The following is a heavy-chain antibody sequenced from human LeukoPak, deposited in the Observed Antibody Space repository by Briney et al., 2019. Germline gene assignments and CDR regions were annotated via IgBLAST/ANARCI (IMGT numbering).Heavy chain of an antibody. J-gene: IGHJ4*02. Sequence: GGSLRLSCAASGFAFSRSSMHWVRQAPGKGLVWVSRLTTDGSVTHYADSVKGRFTISRDNANNMLFLEMNSLRADDTAVYYCARDYSSYFDHWGQGTPVTVSS. CDR2: LTTDGSVT. CDR3: ARDYSSYFDH. CDR1: GFAFSRSS. D-gene: IGHD3-22*01. V-gene: IGHV3-74*01.